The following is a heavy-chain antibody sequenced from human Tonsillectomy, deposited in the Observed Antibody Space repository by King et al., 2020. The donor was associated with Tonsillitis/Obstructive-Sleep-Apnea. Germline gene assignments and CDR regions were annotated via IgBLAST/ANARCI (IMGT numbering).Heavy chain of an antibody. D-gene: IGHD3-10*01. CDR1: GGSISSSSYY. J-gene: IGHJ6*03. Sequence: QLQESGPGLVKPSETLSLTCTVSGGSISSSSYYWGWIRQPPGKGLEWIGSIYYSGSTYYNPSLKSRVTISVDTSKNQFSLKLSSVTAADTAVYYCARQYGSGSPGGYYYSYDMDVWGKGTTVTVSS. V-gene: IGHV4-39*01. CDR2: IYYSGST. CDR3: ARQYGSGSPGGYYYSYDMDV.